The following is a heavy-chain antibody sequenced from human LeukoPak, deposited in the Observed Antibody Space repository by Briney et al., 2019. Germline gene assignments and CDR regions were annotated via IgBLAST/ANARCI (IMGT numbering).Heavy chain of an antibody. CDR1: GFTFSSYS. Sequence: GGSLRLSCAASGFTFSSYSMNWVRQAPGKGLEWASSISSSSSYIYYADSVKGRFTISRDNAKNSLYLQMNSLRAEDTAVYYCASEGHYDILTGYLDYWGQGTLVTVSS. J-gene: IGHJ4*02. CDR2: ISSSSSYI. D-gene: IGHD3-9*01. V-gene: IGHV3-21*01. CDR3: ASEGHYDILTGYLDY.